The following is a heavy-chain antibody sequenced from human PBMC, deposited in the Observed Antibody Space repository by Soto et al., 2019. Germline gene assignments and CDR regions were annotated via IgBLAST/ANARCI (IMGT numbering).Heavy chain of an antibody. CDR3: ARVVRAGTGPYYYYYYYMDV. J-gene: IGHJ6*03. V-gene: IGHV4-59*01. CDR2: IYYSGST. D-gene: IGHD3-9*01. Sequence: ETLSLTCTVSGGSISSYYWSWIRQPPGKGLEWIGYIYYSGSTNYNPSLKSRVTISVDTSKNQFSLKLSSVTAADTAVYYCARVVRAGTGPYYYYYYYMDVWGKVTTVTVSS. CDR1: GGSISSYY.